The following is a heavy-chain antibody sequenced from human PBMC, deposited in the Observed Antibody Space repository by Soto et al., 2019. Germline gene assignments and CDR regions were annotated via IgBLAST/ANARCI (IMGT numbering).Heavy chain of an antibody. V-gene: IGHV1-8*01. D-gene: IGHD6-19*01. Sequence: QVQLVQSGAEVKKPGASVKVSCKASGYTFTTYDIHWVRQATGAGLAWMGWINPNRGNTDYAQKFQGRDTMTRDTSTNTAYMELSNLRSEDTAVYYCAKPGIAVAVTGGFDYWGQGTRVTVSS. CDR1: GYTFTTYD. CDR2: INPNRGNT. CDR3: AKPGIAVAVTGGFDY. J-gene: IGHJ4*02.